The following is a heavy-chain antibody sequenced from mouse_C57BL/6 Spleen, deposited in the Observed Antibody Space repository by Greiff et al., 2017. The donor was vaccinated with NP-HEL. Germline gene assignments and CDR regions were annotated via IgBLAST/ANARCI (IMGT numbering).Heavy chain of an antibody. V-gene: IGHV5-6*01. CDR1: GFTFSSYG. CDR3: ARQGGLHYFDY. J-gene: IGHJ2*01. Sequence: VQLKESGGDLVKPGGSLKLSCAASGFTFSSYGMSWVRQTPDKRLEWVATISSGGSYTYYPDSVKGRFTISRDNAKNTLYLQMSSLKSEDTAMYYCARQGGLHYFDYWGQGTTLTVSS. CDR2: ISSGGSYT.